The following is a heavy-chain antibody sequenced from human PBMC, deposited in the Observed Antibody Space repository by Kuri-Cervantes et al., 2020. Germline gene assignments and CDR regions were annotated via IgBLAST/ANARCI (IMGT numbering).Heavy chain of an antibody. V-gene: IGHV3-23*01. J-gene: IGHJ4*02. CDR2: ISGGDGST. Sequence: GESLKISCEASGFTFKNFRMSWVRQAPGKGLEWVSGISGGDGSTFYADSVKGRFTIFRDNSKNTLYLQTNSLRAEDTAVYYCTRRGGLGYCTNGVCPPFDYWGQGTLVTVSS. CDR1: GFTFKNFR. CDR3: TRRGGLGYCTNGVCPPFDY. D-gene: IGHD2-8*01.